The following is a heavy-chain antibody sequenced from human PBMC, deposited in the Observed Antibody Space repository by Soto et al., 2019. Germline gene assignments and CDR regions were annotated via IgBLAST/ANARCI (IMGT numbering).Heavy chain of an antibody. CDR2: VTGSGGQI. V-gene: IGHV3-23*01. Sequence: PVWTLRASLEDPGYTIGTYARTSVRQAPLKVQERVSVVTGSGGQIHYAESVKGRFTISKDNSKKTLYLQMSSLRDEYTALYYYAKDAVYNDGSWLMDSWGQGTVLPVYS. CDR1: GYTIGTYA. J-gene: IGHJ5*02. CDR3: AKDAVYNDGSWLMDS. D-gene: IGHD3-16*01.